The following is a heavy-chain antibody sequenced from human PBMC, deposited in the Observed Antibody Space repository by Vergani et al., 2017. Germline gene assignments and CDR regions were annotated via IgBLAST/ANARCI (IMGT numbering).Heavy chain of an antibody. Sequence: QVQLVQSGAEVKKPGASVKVSCKASGYTFTSYYMHWVRQAPGQGLEWMGIINPSGGSTSYAQKFQGRVTMTRDTSTSTVYMELSSLRSEDTAVYYCARGGTTVVTRGXFDYWGQGTLVTVSS. CDR1: GYTFTSYY. CDR2: INPSGGST. J-gene: IGHJ4*02. CDR3: ARGGTTVVTRGXFDY. V-gene: IGHV1-46*01. D-gene: IGHD4-23*01.